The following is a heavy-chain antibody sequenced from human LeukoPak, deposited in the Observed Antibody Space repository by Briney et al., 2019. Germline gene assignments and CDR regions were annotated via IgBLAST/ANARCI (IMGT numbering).Heavy chain of an antibody. J-gene: IGHJ4*02. D-gene: IGHD4-17*01. CDR1: GGSISSYY. V-gene: IGHV4-59*01. Sequence: SETLSLTCTVSGGSISSYYWSWPRQPPGKGLEWIGYIYYSGSTNYNPSLKSRVTISVDTPKNQFSLKLSSVTAADTAVYYCARDTLYGDFQFDYWGQGTLVTVSS. CDR3: ARDTLYGDFQFDY. CDR2: IYYSGST.